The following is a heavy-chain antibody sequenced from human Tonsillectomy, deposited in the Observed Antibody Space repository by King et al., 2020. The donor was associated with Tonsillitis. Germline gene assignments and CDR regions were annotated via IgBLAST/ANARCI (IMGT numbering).Heavy chain of an antibody. CDR1: GFTFSSYE. D-gene: IGHD3-9*01. Sequence: QLVQSGGGLVQPGGSLRLSCTASGFTFSSYEMNWVRQAPGKGLEWVAYISSSGSTIHYADSVKGRFTISRDNAKNSLYLQMNSLRAEDTAVYFCARDNGQYFDWLPECFDNWGQGTLVTVPS. CDR2: ISSSGSTI. J-gene: IGHJ3*02. V-gene: IGHV3-48*03. CDR3: ARDNGQYFDWLPECFDN.